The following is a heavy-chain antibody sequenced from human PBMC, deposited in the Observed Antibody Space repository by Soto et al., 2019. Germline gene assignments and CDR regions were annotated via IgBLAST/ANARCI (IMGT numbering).Heavy chain of an antibody. V-gene: IGHV3-15*07. Sequence: GGSLRLSCAASGFTFSNAWMNWVRQAPGKGLEWVGRIKSKTDGGTTDYAAPVKGRFTISRDDSKNTLYLQMNSLKTEDTAVYYCTTSHGTVVVPAARHFDPWGQGTLVTVSS. CDR3: TTSHGTVVVPAARHFDP. D-gene: IGHD2-2*01. CDR2: IKSKTDGGTT. CDR1: GFTFSNAW. J-gene: IGHJ5*02.